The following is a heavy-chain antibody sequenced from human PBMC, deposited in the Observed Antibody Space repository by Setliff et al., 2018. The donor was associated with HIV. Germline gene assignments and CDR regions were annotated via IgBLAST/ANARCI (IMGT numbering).Heavy chain of an antibody. CDR2: IYPGDSDT. Sequence: GESLKISCKASGYTFTDYWIGWVHQMPGKGLEWMGIIYPGDSDTRYSPSFQGQVHISADKSISTAYLQWSSLKAPDTALYYCTRFVHSSGGYSSSYNYYMDVGDKGTTVTASS. CDR3: TRFVHSSGGYSSSYNYYMDV. V-gene: IGHV5-51*07. D-gene: IGHD3-22*01. CDR1: GYTFTDYW. J-gene: IGHJ6*03.